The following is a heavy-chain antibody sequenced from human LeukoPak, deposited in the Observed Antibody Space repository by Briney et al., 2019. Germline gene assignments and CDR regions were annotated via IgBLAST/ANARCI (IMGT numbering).Heavy chain of an antibody. V-gene: IGHV3-21*06. CDR3: ATETNGRHYEY. J-gene: IGHJ4*02. CDR1: GLTFSTSG. CDR2: IGPTGSDR. Sequence: GGSLRLSCTASGLTFSTSGFNWVRQAPGKGLEWVASIGPTGSDRYHADSIKGRFTISRDNANNFLYLQMNSLRAEDTAVYYCATETNGRHYEYWGQGTLLTVSS. D-gene: IGHD1-14*01.